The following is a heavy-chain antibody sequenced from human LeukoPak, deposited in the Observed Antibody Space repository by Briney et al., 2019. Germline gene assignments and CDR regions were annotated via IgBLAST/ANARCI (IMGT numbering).Heavy chain of an antibody. V-gene: IGHV3-23*01. CDR3: AKAGNIRFDY. Sequence: GGSLRLSCAASGVTFSSYAMSWVRQAPGKGLECVSSISGSDGSTYYADSVKGRFTISRDNSKNTLYLQMNSLRAEHTAVYYCAKAGNIRFDYWGQGTLVTVSS. CDR1: GVTFSSYA. D-gene: IGHD2/OR15-2a*01. J-gene: IGHJ4*02. CDR2: ISGSDGST.